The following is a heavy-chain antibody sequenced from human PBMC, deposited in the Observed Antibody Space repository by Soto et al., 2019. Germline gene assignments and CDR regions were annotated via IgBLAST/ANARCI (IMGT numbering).Heavy chain of an antibody. J-gene: IGHJ4*02. Sequence: QMQLVQSGAEAKKPGSSVKVSCKASGGTLSSFINYPINWGRQAPGQGLEWMGGIVPNVGTVNYAQKFQGRVTITADKSTGTAYMELSSLRSEDTALYYCARRDTSGFLRYFDNWGQGTLVTVSS. D-gene: IGHD3-3*01. CDR1: GGTLSSFINYP. V-gene: IGHV1-69*06. CDR3: ARRDTSGFLRYFDN. CDR2: IVPNVGTV.